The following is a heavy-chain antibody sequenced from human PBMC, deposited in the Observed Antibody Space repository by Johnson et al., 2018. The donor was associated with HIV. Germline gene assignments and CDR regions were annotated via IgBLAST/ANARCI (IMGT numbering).Heavy chain of an antibody. CDR1: GFTFNSYW. CDR3: ARGSEWELLPNDAFDI. V-gene: IGHV3-7*01. Sequence: VQLLESGGGLVQPGGSLRLSCAASGFTFNSYWMNWVRQAPGKGLEWVANIKQDDSEKYYVDSVKDRFTISRDNAKNSLYLQMNSLRAEDTAVYYCARGSEWELLPNDAFDIWGQGTMVTVSS. J-gene: IGHJ3*02. CDR2: IKQDDSEK. D-gene: IGHD1-26*01.